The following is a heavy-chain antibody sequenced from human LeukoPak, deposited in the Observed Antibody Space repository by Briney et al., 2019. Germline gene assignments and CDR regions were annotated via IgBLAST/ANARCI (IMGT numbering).Heavy chain of an antibody. D-gene: IGHD2-8*01. V-gene: IGHV4-59*01. CDR2: IYYSGST. CDR1: GGSISSYY. CDR3: ARARLNCTNGVCPPPHYYYGMDV. J-gene: IGHJ6*02. Sequence: SSETLSLTCTDSGGSISSYYRSWIRQPPATGLEWIGYIYYSGSTKYNPSLKSRDTISVDTSKDQFSLKLSSVTAADTAVNYCARARLNCTNGVCPPPHYYYGMDVWGQGTTVTVSS.